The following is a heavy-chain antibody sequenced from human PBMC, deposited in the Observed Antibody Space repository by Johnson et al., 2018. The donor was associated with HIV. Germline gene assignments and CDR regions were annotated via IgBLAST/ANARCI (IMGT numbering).Heavy chain of an antibody. CDR1: GFTFSSYA. V-gene: IGHV3-30-3*01. CDR2: ISYDGSNK. CDR3: AGGPITIFGVVTTGDAFDI. Sequence: QVQLVESGGGVVQPGRSLRLSCAASGFTFSSYAMHWVRQAPGKGLEWVAVISYDGSNKYYADSVKGRFTISRDNSKNTLYLQMNSLRAEDTAVYYCAGGPITIFGVVTTGDAFDIWGQGTMVTVSS. D-gene: IGHD3-3*01. J-gene: IGHJ3*02.